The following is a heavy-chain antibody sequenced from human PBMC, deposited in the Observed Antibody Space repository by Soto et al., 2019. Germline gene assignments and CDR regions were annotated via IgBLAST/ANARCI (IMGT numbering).Heavy chain of an antibody. J-gene: IGHJ6*02. Sequence: ASVKVSCKASGYTFTSYGISWVRQAPGQRLEWMGWINAGNGNIKYSEKFQGRVTITRDTSASTAYMELSSLRSEDTAVYYCATEGGSPNIAVAGYYYYGMDVWGQGTTVTVSS. CDR3: ATEGGSPNIAVAGYYYYGMDV. D-gene: IGHD6-19*01. V-gene: IGHV1-3*01. CDR1: GYTFTSYG. CDR2: INAGNGNI.